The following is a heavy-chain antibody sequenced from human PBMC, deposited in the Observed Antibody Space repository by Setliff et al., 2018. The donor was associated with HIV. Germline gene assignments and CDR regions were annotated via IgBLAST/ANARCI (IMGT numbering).Heavy chain of an antibody. D-gene: IGHD2-15*01. Sequence: SETLSLTCTVSGGSISGDYYWSWIRQPPGKGLEWIGNIYHTGSSYYNPSLNDRATISLDTSKNQFSLKLRSVTAADTAMYYCARVSITYWYSIPTFYYYYMDVWGKGTKVTVSS. V-gene: IGHV4-38-2*02. CDR1: GGSISGDYY. J-gene: IGHJ6*03. CDR2: IYHTGSS. CDR3: ARVSITYWYSIPTFYYYYMDV.